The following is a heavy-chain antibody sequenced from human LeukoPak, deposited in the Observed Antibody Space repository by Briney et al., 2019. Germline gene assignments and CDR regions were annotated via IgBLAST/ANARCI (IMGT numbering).Heavy chain of an antibody. CDR1: GFTFSTYG. CDR2: IWYDGSNE. J-gene: IGHJ6*02. Sequence: PGGSLRLSCAASGFTFSTYGMHWVRQAPGKGLEWVSVIWYDGSNEYYADSVKGRFTISRDNSKNTLYLQMNTLRAEDTAVYYCARDGDYGDPVVWYYGMDVWGQGTTVTVSS. V-gene: IGHV3-33*01. CDR3: ARDGDYGDPVVWYYGMDV. D-gene: IGHD4-17*01.